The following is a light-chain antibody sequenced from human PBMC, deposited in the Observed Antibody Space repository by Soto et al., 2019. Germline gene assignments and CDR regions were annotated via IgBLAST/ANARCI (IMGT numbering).Light chain of an antibody. J-gene: IGKJ5*01. CDR1: QRVSSSY. V-gene: IGKV3-20*01. CDR2: GAS. CDR3: QHYGSASIT. Sequence: ELVLTQSPVPLSLSRGERATLSCRASQRVSSSYLAWYQQKPGQAPRLLIYGASSRATGIPDSFSGSGSGTDFTLTISRLEPEDFAVYYCQHYGSASITFGQGTRLEIK.